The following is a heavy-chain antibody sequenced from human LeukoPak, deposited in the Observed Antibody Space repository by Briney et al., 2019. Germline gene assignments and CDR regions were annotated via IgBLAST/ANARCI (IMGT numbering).Heavy chain of an antibody. D-gene: IGHD3-3*01. CDR3: ARGVSPVRS. Sequence: SETLSLTCAVYGGSFSGYYWSWTRQPPGKGLEWIGEINHSGSTNYNPSLKSRVTISVDTSKNQFSLKLSSVTAADTAVYYCARGVSPVRSWGQGTLVTVSS. J-gene: IGHJ4*02. CDR2: INHSGST. V-gene: IGHV4-34*01. CDR1: GGSFSGYY.